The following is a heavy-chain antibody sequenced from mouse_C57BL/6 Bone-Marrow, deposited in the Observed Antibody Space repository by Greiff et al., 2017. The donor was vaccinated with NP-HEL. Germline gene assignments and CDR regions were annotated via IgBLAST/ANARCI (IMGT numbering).Heavy chain of an antibody. CDR3: ARDGTTVVATPDV. D-gene: IGHD1-1*01. J-gene: IGHJ1*03. CDR2: IYPYNGVS. V-gene: IGHV1-31*01. Sequence: VQLQQSGPELVKPGASVKISCKASGYSFTGYYMHWVKQSHGNILDWIGYIYPYNGVSSYNQKFKGKATLTVDKSSSSAYMELRSLTSEDSAVYYCARDGTTVVATPDVWGTGTTVTVSS. CDR1: GYSFTGYY.